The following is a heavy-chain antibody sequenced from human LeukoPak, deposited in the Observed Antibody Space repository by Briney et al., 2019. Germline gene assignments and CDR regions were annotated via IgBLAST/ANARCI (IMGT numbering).Heavy chain of an antibody. V-gene: IGHV3-30*03. CDR3: ARDLNLGTSDSY. J-gene: IGHJ4*02. CDR1: GFTFRSYG. CDR2: ISFDGTNR. Sequence: GTSLRLSCAASGFTFRSYGIHWVRQAPGKGLEWVAMISFDGTNRHYADSVKGRFTISRDNSKDTLSLEMNNLRPEDTAVYYCARDLNLGTSDSYWGQGTLVTVSS. D-gene: IGHD3/OR15-3a*01.